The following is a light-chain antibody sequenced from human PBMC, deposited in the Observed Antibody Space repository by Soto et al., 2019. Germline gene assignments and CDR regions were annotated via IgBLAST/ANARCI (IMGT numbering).Light chain of an antibody. CDR2: DVN. J-gene: IGLJ2*01. CDR1: SSDIGGYNF. V-gene: IGLV2-14*03. CDR3: SSYTTADTVI. Sequence: QSVLTQPASMSGSPGQSITISCTGTSSDIGGYNFVSWYQRHPGKGPKLLIFDVNFRPSGVSNRFSGSKSENTASLTISGLQHEDEADYYFSSYTTADTVIFGGGTKRTVL.